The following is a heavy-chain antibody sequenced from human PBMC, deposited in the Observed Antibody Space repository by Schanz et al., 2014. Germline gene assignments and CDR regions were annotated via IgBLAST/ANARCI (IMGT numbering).Heavy chain of an antibody. CDR3: AKAADWPVTRFDP. Sequence: MQLVESGGGLVQPGGSLRLSCAASGFTFSDYSMNWVRQAPGKGLEWLSVISASGGDTYYADSVKGRFTISSDSSKNTLYLQMSSLRADDTAVYYCAKAADWPVTRFDPWGQGTLVTVSS. V-gene: IGHV3-23*04. CDR1: GFTFSDYS. CDR2: ISASGGDT. D-gene: IGHD3-9*01. J-gene: IGHJ5*02.